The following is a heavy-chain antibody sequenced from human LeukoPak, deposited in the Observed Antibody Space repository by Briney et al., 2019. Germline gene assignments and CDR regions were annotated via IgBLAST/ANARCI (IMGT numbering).Heavy chain of an antibody. V-gene: IGHV2-5*01. Sequence: SGPTLVKPTQTLTLTCTFSGFSLSTTGVGVGWIRQPPGKALEWLALIYWNDDKRYSPSLKSRLTITKDTSKSQVVLTMTNMDPVDTATYYCAHTDSPGYSSGWYVNNWFDPWGQGTLVTVSS. J-gene: IGHJ5*02. CDR2: IYWNDDK. CDR1: GFSLSTTGVG. D-gene: IGHD6-19*01. CDR3: AHTDSPGYSSGWYVNNWFDP.